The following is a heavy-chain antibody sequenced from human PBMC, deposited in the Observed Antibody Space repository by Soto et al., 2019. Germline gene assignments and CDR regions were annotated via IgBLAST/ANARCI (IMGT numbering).Heavy chain of an antibody. Sequence: SETLSLTCAVYGGSFSDYYWSWIRQPPGKGLEWIGEINHSGSTNYNPSLKGRITISVDTSKNQFSLKLSSVTAADTAVYYCARRGDYYDSRGDAFDIWGQGTMVTVSS. CDR1: GGSFSDYY. V-gene: IGHV4-34*01. J-gene: IGHJ3*02. CDR2: INHSGST. D-gene: IGHD3-22*01. CDR3: ARRGDYYDSRGDAFDI.